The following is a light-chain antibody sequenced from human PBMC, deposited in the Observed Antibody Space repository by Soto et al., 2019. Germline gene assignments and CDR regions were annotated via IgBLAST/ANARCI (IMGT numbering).Light chain of an antibody. CDR2: EVT. CDR1: SSEVGRYDY. CDR3: SSLTSVNTLV. Sequence: QSVLTQPASVSGSPGQSIAISCTGTSSEVGRYDYVSWYQQHPDKAPKLMIYEVTQRPSGVSNRFSGSKSGNTASLTFSDFQVEDEADYYCSSLTSVNTLVFGTGTMVTV. V-gene: IGLV2-14*01. J-gene: IGLJ1*01.